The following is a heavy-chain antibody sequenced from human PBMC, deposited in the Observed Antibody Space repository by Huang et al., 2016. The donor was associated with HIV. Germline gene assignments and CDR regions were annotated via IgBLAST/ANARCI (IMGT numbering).Heavy chain of an antibody. J-gene: IGHJ4*02. D-gene: IGHD4-17*01. CDR3: ATTTVVQRGPYDY. V-gene: IGHV1-46*01. Sequence: QVQLVQSGAEVKKPGASVKVSCKASGYTFTSYYLHWVRQAPGKGLEWMGIINPSGGSTSYAKKFQGIVTMTSDTATSTVYMELSSLRSEDTAVYYCATTTVVQRGPYDYWGQGTLVTVSS. CDR1: GYTFTSYY. CDR2: INPSGGST.